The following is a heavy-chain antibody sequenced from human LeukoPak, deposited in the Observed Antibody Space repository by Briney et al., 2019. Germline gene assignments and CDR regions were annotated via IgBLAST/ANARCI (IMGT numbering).Heavy chain of an antibody. CDR2: ISGSGSTI. V-gene: IGHV3-11*04. J-gene: IGHJ4*02. Sequence: PGGSLRLSCAASGFTFSDYYMSWIRQAPGKGLEWVSYISGSGSTIYDADSVKGRFTISRDNAKSSLYLQMNSLRAEDTAVYYCARDLLTTVTPVWGQGTLVTVSS. D-gene: IGHD4-11*01. CDR1: GFTFSDYY. CDR3: ARDLLTTVTPV.